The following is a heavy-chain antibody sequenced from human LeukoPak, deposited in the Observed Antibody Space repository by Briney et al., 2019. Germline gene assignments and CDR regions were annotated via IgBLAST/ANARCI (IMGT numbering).Heavy chain of an antibody. J-gene: IGHJ6*02. CDR2: IYYSGST. CDR1: GGSISSGGYY. CDR3: ARDYSGSYYPRPYYYGMDV. Sequence: SETLSLTCTVSGGSISSGGYYWSWIRQHPGKGLEWIGYIYYSGSTYYNPSLKSRVTISVDTSKNQFSLKLSSVTAADTAVYYCARDYSGSYYPRPYYYGMDVWGQGTTVTVSS. D-gene: IGHD1-26*01. V-gene: IGHV4-31*03.